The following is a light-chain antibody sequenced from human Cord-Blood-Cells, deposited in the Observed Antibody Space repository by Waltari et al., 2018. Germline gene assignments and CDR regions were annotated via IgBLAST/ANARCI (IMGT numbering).Light chain of an antibody. J-gene: IGLJ3*02. CDR3: QSADSSGTYWV. CDR2: KDS. Sequence: SYALTQPPSVSVSPGQTARITCSGDALPKTYAYWYQQKPGQAPVLVIYKDSERPSGIPERFSGSSSGTTVTLTISGVQAEDEADYYCQSADSSGTYWVFGGGTKLTVL. V-gene: IGLV3-25*02. CDR1: ALPKTY.